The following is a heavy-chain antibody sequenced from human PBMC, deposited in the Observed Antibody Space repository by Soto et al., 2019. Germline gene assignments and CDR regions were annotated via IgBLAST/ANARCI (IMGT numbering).Heavy chain of an antibody. CDR3: ARAPAPLAYCGGDCYSGWFDP. J-gene: IGHJ5*02. CDR2: IIPIFGTA. Sequence: SVKVSCKASGGTFSSYAISWVRQAPGQGLEWMGGIIPIFGTANYAQKFQGRVTITADESTSTAYMELSSLRSEDTAVYYCARAPAPLAYCGGDCYSGWFDPWGQGTLVTVSS. CDR1: GGTFSSYA. V-gene: IGHV1-69*13. D-gene: IGHD2-21*02.